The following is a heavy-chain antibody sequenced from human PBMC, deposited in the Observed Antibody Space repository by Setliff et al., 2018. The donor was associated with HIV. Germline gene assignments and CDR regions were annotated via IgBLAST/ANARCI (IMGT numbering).Heavy chain of an antibody. J-gene: IGHJ4*02. CDR2: IIPVLGIA. CDR3: ARTRTMVRGVPYYFDS. CDR1: GYSFTNYA. V-gene: IGHV1-69*10. Sequence: SVKVSCKASGYSFTNYAINWLRQAPGRGLEWMGGIIPVLGIADSAQKFQDRVTITADESTNTAYMELGSLTFEDAAIYYCARTRTMVRGVPYYFDSWGQGTLVTVSS. D-gene: IGHD3-10*01.